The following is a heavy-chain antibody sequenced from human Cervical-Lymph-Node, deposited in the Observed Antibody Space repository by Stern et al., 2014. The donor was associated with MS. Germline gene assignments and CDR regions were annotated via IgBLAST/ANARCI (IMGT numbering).Heavy chain of an antibody. CDR2: IYNSGST. CDR3: ARDSTASWYDY. CDR1: GGSISSYY. Sequence: VQLVESGPGLVKPSETLSLTCTVSGGSISSYYWSWIRQPAGKGLEWIGRIYNSGSTNYNPSLKSRVTMSLETSTHQFSLKLGSVTAADTAVYYCARDSTASWYDYWGQGTLVTVSS. J-gene: IGHJ4*02. V-gene: IGHV4-4*07. D-gene: IGHD6-13*01.